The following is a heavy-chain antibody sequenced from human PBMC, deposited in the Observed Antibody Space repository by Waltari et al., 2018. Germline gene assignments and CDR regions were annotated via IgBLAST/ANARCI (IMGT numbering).Heavy chain of an antibody. J-gene: IGHJ4*02. V-gene: IGHV3-33*06. CDR3: AKDQERGYSYGYGFDY. D-gene: IGHD5-18*01. Sequence: QVQLVESGGGVVQPGRSLRLSCAKSGFTFSRYGMHWVRQAPGKGLEWVAFIWFDGSNKYYADSVKGRFTISRDSSKNTLYLQMNNLRAEDTAVYYCAKDQERGYSYGYGFDYWGQGTLVTVSS. CDR1: GFTFSRYG. CDR2: IWFDGSNK.